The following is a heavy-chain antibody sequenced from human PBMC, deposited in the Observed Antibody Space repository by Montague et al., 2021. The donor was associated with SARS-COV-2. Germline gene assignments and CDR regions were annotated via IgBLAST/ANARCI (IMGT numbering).Heavy chain of an antibody. CDR3: AKGTTTGYFYGMDV. Sequence: SRSLSCSASGFTFDDYAMHWVRQVPGKGLEWVSGISWNSGRIGYVDSVRGRFTISRDNAKNSLYLQMNSLRAEDTALYFCAKGTTTGYFYGMDVWGQGTTVTVSS. D-gene: IGHD1-1*01. J-gene: IGHJ6*02. CDR1: GFTFDDYA. V-gene: IGHV3-9*01. CDR2: ISWNSGRI.